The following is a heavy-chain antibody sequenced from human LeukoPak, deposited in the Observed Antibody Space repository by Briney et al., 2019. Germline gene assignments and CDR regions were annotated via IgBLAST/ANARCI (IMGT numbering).Heavy chain of an antibody. CDR2: ISGSGGST. CDR1: GFTFSSYA. D-gene: IGHD3-10*01. Sequence: AGGSLTLSCAPSGFTFSSYAMSWVRQAPGKGLEWVSAISGSGGSTYYADSVKGRFTISRDNSKNTLYLQMNSLRAEDTAVYYCAKLMVRGVISDNWFDPWGQGTLVTVSS. V-gene: IGHV3-23*01. J-gene: IGHJ5*02. CDR3: AKLMVRGVISDNWFDP.